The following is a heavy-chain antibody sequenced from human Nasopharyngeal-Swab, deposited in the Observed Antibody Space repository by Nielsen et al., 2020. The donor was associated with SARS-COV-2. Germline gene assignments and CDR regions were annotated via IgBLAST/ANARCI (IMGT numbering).Heavy chain of an antibody. D-gene: IGHD2-15*01. CDR1: GFTFSSYS. J-gene: IGHJ6*02. CDR2: VSSTSSYI. CDR3: ARDSFEGYCSGGSCYPTDYYYYGMDV. V-gene: IGHV3-21*01. Sequence: GGSLRLSCAASGFTFSSYSMNWVRQAPGKGLEWVSSVSSTSSYIYYADSLKGRFTISRDNAKNSLYLQMNSLRAEDTAVYYCARDSFEGYCSGGSCYPTDYYYYGMDVWGQGTTVTVSS.